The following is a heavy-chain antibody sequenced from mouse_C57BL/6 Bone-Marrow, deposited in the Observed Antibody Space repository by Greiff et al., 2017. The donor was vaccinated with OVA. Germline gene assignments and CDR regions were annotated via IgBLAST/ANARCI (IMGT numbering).Heavy chain of an antibody. CDR3: ARGRLGPWYFDV. V-gene: IGHV1-55*01. Sequence: QVQLQQPGAELVKPGASVKMSCKASGYTFTSYWITWVKQRPGQGLEWIGDIYPGSGSTNYNEKFKSKATLTVDTSSSTAYMQLSSLTSEDSAVYYCARGRLGPWYFDVWGTGTTVTVSS. J-gene: IGHJ1*03. CDR1: GYTFTSYW. D-gene: IGHD4-1*01. CDR2: IYPGSGST.